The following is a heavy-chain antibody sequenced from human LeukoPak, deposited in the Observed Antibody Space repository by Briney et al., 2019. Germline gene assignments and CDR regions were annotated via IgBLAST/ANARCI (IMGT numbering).Heavy chain of an antibody. CDR3: ARLWSGYRPPDY. CDR1: GGSINSNSYY. J-gene: IGHJ4*02. D-gene: IGHD3-3*01. V-gene: IGHV4-39*01. CDR2: IYYSGNT. Sequence: SETLSLTCTVSGGSINSNSYYWGWLRQPPGKGLEWIGSIYYSGNTYYNPSLKSRVTISVDTSKNQFSLKLSSVTAADTAVYYCARLWSGYRPPDYWGQGTLVTVSS.